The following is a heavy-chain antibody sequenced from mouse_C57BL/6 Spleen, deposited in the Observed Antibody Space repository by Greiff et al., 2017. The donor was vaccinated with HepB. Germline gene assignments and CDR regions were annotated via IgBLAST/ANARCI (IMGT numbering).Heavy chain of an antibody. CDR2: ISNGGGST. CDR1: GFTFSDYY. V-gene: IGHV5-12*01. CDR3: ARHEGYDYPWFAY. Sequence: EVMLVESGGGLVQPGGSLKLSCAASGFTFSDYYMYWVRQTPEKRLEWVAYISNGGGSTYYPDTVKGRFTISRDNAKNTLYLQMSRLKSEDTAMYYCARHEGYDYPWFAYWGQGTLVTVSA. D-gene: IGHD2-4*01. J-gene: IGHJ3*01.